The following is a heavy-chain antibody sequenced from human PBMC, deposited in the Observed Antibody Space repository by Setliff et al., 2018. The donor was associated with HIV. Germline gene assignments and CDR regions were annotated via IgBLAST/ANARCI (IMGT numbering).Heavy chain of an antibody. CDR1: GGSITGYF. Sequence: PSETLSLTCTVSGGSITGYFWNWIRQSPGKGLEWIGYIYYNGNTNYNPTLNSRGTISVDTSKNQFSLKLTSVTAADTAVYYCAREIYGGNSRPFDYWGQEPWSPSPQ. J-gene: IGHJ4*01. CDR3: AREIYGGNSRPFDY. CDR2: IYYNGNT. V-gene: IGHV4-59*01. D-gene: IGHD4-17*01.